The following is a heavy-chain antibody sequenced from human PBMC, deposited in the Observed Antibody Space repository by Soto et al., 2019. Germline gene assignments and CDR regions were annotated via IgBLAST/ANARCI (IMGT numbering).Heavy chain of an antibody. CDR1: GYTFTSYD. D-gene: IGHD6-6*01. J-gene: IGHJ5*02. Sequence: ASVKVSCKASGYTFTSYDINWVRQATGQGLEWMGWMNPNSGNTGYAQKFQGRVTMTRNTSISTAYMELSSLRSDDTAVYYCARDLYSSSYRFYNCFDPWGQGTLVTVSS. V-gene: IGHV1-8*01. CDR2: MNPNSGNT. CDR3: ARDLYSSSYRFYNCFDP.